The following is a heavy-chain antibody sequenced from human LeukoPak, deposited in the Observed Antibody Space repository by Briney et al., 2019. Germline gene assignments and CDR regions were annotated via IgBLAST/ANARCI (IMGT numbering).Heavy chain of an antibody. V-gene: IGHV3-23*01. Sequence: GGSLRLSCAASGFTFSSHVMSWVRQAPGKGLEWVSDISGSGDTTYYADSVKGRFTISRDNSKNTVDLKMSSLRVEDTAVYYCAKAADLLAANSIDYWGHGTLVTVSS. CDR3: AKAADLLAANSIDY. D-gene: IGHD6-6*01. CDR2: ISGSGDTT. CDR1: GFTFSSHV. J-gene: IGHJ4*01.